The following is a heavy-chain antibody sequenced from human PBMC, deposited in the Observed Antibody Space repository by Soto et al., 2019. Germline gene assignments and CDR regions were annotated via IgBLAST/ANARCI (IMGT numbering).Heavy chain of an antibody. D-gene: IGHD3-3*02. CDR3: ERDLSISSPPDY. J-gene: IGHJ4*02. Sequence: QVQLVESGGGLVKPGGSLRLSCEASGFTFNAYYMTWIRQAPGTGLEWVSYISSNGYYTKYADSVKGRFTMSRDNAKNSLYLQMDSLRDKDTGIYYCERDLSISSPPDYWGRVTYVTVS. V-gene: IGHV3-11*05. CDR1: GFTFNAYY. CDR2: ISSNGYYT.